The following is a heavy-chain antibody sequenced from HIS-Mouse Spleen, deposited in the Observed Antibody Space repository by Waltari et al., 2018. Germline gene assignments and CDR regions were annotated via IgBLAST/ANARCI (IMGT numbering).Heavy chain of an antibody. CDR3: ANTYYDFWSGYPNWFDP. Sequence: EVQLLESGGGLVQPGGSLRLSCAASGFTFSSYAMSVVRQAPGKGLEWVWAISGRRGHTYNAEYVKGRFTISRDNTKNTLQRQMNSLRAEDTAVYYCANTYYDFWSGYPNWFDPWGQGTLVTVSS. J-gene: IGHJ5*02. V-gene: IGHV3-23*01. CDR2: ISGRRGHT. D-gene: IGHD3-3*01. CDR1: GFTFSSYA.